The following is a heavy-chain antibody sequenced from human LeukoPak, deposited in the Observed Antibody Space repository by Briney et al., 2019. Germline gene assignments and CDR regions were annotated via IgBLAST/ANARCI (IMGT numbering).Heavy chain of an antibody. CDR3: AKLLSGYDRFDY. V-gene: IGHV3-30*02. Sequence: GGSLRLSCAASGFTFSSYGMHWVRQAPGKGLEWVTFIRYDGSNKYYADSAKGRFTISRDNSKNTLYLQMNSLRAEDTAVYYCAKLLSGYDRFDYWGQGTLVTVSS. CDR1: GFTFSSYG. CDR2: IRYDGSNK. J-gene: IGHJ4*02. D-gene: IGHD5-12*01.